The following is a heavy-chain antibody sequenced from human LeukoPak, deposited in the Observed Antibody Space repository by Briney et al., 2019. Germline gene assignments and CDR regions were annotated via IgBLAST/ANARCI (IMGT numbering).Heavy chain of an antibody. CDR1: GGSISSYY. J-gene: IGHJ4*02. CDR3: ARVDSSGWYGLDY. Sequence: SETLSLTCTASGGSISSYYWSWIRQPPGKGLEWIGYIYFTGSTNYNPYLKSLVIISVDTSKNQFSLKLSSVTAADTAVYYCARVDSSGWYGLDYWGQGTLVTVSS. CDR2: IYFTGST. D-gene: IGHD6-19*01. V-gene: IGHV4-59*01.